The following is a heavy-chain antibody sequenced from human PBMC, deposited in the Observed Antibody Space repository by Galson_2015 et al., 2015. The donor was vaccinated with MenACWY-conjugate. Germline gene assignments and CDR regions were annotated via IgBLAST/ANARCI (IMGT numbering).Heavy chain of an antibody. D-gene: IGHD5-12*01. J-gene: IGHJ4*02. CDR2: ISVYNGNT. CDR3: ARGNSGYDVN. Sequence: SVKVSCKASGYTFTNYGISWVRQAPGQGLEWMGWISVYNGNTNYAQKLQGRVTITTDTSTRTAYMELRSLRSDDTAVYHCARGNSGYDVNWGQGPLATVSS. V-gene: IGHV1-18*01. CDR1: GYTFTNYG.